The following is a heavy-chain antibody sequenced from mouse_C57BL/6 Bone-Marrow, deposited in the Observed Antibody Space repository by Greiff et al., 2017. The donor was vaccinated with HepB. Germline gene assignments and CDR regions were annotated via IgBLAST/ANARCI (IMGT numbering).Heavy chain of an antibody. CDR2: ISNGGGST. J-gene: IGHJ3*01. Sequence: EVKLVESGGGLVQPGGSLKLSCAASGFTFSDYYMYWVRQTPEKRLEWVAYISNGGGSTYYPDTVKGRFTISRDNAKNTLYLQMSRLKSEDTAMYYCARSYMFAYWGQGTLVTVSA. V-gene: IGHV5-12*01. D-gene: IGHD1-3*01. CDR3: ARSYMFAY. CDR1: GFTFSDYY.